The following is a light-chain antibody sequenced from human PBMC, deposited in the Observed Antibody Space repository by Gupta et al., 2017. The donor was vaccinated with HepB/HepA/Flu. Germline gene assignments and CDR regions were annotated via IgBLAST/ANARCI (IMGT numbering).Light chain of an antibody. CDR1: QPVSRSY. CDR3: QQYSRPLWA. Sequence: DIVLTQSPGSLSLSPGESATLSCRASQPVSRSYLAGFQQKPGLPPRRLIYGTFTRATGIPDRFSGSGFGTDFTLTISRLEPEDFAVYYCQQYSRPLWAFGQGTKVEVK. CDR2: GTF. J-gene: IGKJ1*01. V-gene: IGKV3-20*01.